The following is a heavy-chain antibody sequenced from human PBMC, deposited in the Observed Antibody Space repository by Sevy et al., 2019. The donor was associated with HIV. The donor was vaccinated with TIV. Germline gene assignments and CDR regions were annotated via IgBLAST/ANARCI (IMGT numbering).Heavy chain of an antibody. J-gene: IGHJ4*02. CDR3: ARDGLPAPAKFDY. CDR1: GFTFKTYN. D-gene: IGHD6-13*01. Sequence: GGSLRLSCVASGFTFKTYNMNWVRQAPGKGLEWVSYITSSSSIIYYADSVRDRFTISRDNAKNSLYLRMNSLRPEDTAVYFCARDGLPAPAKFDYWGQGTQVTVSS. V-gene: IGHV3-48*01. CDR2: ITSSSSII.